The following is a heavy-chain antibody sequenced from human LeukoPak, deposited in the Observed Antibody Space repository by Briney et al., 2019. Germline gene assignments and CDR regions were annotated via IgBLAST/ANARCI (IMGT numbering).Heavy chain of an antibody. Sequence: PGGSLRLSCAASRFTFSDYYMSWIRQAPGKGLEWVSYTSSSSSYTNYADSVKGRFTISRDNAKNSLYLQMNSLRAEDTAVYYCARVSFGSQGDFDYWGQGTLVTVSS. J-gene: IGHJ4*02. V-gene: IGHV3-11*06. CDR3: ARVSFGSQGDFDY. CDR2: TSSSSSYT. CDR1: RFTFSDYY. D-gene: IGHD3-10*01.